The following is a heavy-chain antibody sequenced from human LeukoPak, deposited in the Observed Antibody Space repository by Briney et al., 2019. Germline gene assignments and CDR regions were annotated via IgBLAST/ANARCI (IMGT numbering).Heavy chain of an antibody. D-gene: IGHD1-1*01. CDR3: ARDLPERRYYFDY. CDR2: ISSSGSTI. J-gene: IGHJ4*02. CDR1: GFTVSNNY. Sequence: GGSLRLSCAASGFTVSNNYMNWVRQAPGKGLEWVSYISSSGSTIYYADSVKGRFTISRDNAKNSLYLQMNSLRAEDTAVYYCARDLPERRYYFDYWGQGTLVTVSS. V-gene: IGHV3-11*04.